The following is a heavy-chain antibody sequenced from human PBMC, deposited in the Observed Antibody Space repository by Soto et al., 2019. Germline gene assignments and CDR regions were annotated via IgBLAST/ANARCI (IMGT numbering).Heavy chain of an antibody. CDR1: GGSISSYY. CDR2: IYYSGST. Sequence: SETLSLTCTVSGGSISSYYWSWIRQPPGKGLEWIGYIYYSGSTNYNPSLKGRVTISADTSKNQFSLKLSSVTAADTAVYYCASYIVEATTAGNYYFDYCGQGTLVPVSS. CDR3: ASYIVEATTAGNYYFDY. V-gene: IGHV4-59*01. D-gene: IGHD1-26*01. J-gene: IGHJ4*02.